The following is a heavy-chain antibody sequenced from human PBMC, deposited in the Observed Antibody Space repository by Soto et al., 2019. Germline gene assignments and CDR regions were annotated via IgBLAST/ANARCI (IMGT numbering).Heavy chain of an antibody. D-gene: IGHD5-12*01. J-gene: IGHJ4*02. Sequence: ASVKVSCKASGGTFGNYAFNWVRQAPGQGLQWMGGIIPVLGKTNYAQQFQGRLTMTADESTSTASMELSSLRSEDTAVYYCARAPTGIRDGYEFGFDLWGQGTLVTVSS. CDR2: IIPVLGKT. CDR1: GGTFGNYA. V-gene: IGHV1-69*10. CDR3: ARAPTGIRDGYEFGFDL.